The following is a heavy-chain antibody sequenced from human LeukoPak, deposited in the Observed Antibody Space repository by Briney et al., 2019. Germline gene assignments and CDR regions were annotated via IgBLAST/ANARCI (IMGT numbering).Heavy chain of an antibody. CDR3: TRENRPFCPFAY. D-gene: IGHD2/OR15-2a*01. J-gene: IGHJ4*02. Sequence: TSSGTLSLTCAVSGGSIDITNYWSWVRQAPGKGLEWIGEISHSGTTNYSPSLRSRVAVSLDRANNQFSLNLTSVTDADTAVYYCTRENRPFCPFAYWGQGVLVTVSS. V-gene: IGHV4-4*02. CDR2: ISHSGTT. CDR1: GGSIDITNY.